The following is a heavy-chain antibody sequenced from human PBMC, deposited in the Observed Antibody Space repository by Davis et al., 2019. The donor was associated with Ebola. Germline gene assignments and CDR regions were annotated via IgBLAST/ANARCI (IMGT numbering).Heavy chain of an antibody. D-gene: IGHD6-13*01. CDR2: TSSGGSTT. CDR3: AKARSSWTPFDY. Sequence: GGFLRLSCAASGFIFNNYAMTWVRQAPGRGLEWVSTTSSGGSTTYYADSVKGRFTISRDNSKNTLYLQMNSLRVDDTAVYYCAKARSSWTPFDYWGQGTLVTVSS. V-gene: IGHV3-23*01. J-gene: IGHJ4*02. CDR1: GFIFNNYA.